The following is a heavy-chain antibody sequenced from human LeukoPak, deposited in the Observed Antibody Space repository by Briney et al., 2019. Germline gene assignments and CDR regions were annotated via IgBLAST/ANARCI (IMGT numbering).Heavy chain of an antibody. CDR2: ISGSGGRT. Sequence: GGSLRLSCAVSGITLSNYGMSWVRQAPGKGLEWVAGISGSGGRTYYADSVRGRFTISRDNPKNTLYLQMNSLRAEDTAVYFCAKRGVVIRVILVGFHKEAYYFDSWGQGALVAVSS. CDR1: GITLSNYG. J-gene: IGHJ4*02. D-gene: IGHD3-22*01. V-gene: IGHV3-23*01. CDR3: AKRGVVIRVILVGFHKEAYYFDS.